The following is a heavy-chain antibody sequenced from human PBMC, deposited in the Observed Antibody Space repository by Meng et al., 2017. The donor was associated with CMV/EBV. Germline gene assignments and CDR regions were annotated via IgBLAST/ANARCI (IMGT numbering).Heavy chain of an antibody. V-gene: IGHV4-39*07. CDR3: ARVLSLVAAAGPYYFDY. D-gene: IGHD6-13*01. J-gene: IGHJ4*02. Sequence: SETLSLTCTVSGGSISSSSYYWGWIRQPPGKGLEWIGSIYYSGSTYYNPFLKSRVTISVDTSKNQFSLKLSSVTAADTAVYYCARVLSLVAAAGPYYFDYWGQGTLVTVSS. CDR2: IYYSGST. CDR1: GGSISSSSYY.